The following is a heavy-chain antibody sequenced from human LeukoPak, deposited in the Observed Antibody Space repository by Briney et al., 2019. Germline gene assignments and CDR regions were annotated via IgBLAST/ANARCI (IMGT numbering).Heavy chain of an antibody. D-gene: IGHD5-18*01. J-gene: IGHJ4*02. CDR1: GYTFTNYW. V-gene: IGHV5-51*01. CDR2: IYPGDSDT. CDR3: ARHPLLRGYTYGYIDY. Sequence: GESLKISCKGSGYTFTNYWIGWVRPMPGKGLEWMGIIYPGDSDTRYSPSFQGQVTISADKSISTAYLQWNSLKASDTAMYYCARHPLLRGYTYGYIDYWGQGALVTVSS.